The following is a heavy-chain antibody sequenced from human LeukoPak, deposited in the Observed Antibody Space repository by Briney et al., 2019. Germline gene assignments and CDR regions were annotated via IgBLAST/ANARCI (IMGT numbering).Heavy chain of an antibody. V-gene: IGHV3-21*01. Sequence: GGSLRLSCAASGFTFSSYSMNWVRQAPGKGLEWVSSISSSSSYIYYADSVKGRFTISRDNDKNSLYLQMNSLRAEDTAVYYCARSNSGSYRGHFDYWGQGTLVTVSS. CDR1: GFTFSSYS. D-gene: IGHD1-26*01. CDR2: ISSSSSYI. CDR3: ARSNSGSYRGHFDY. J-gene: IGHJ4*02.